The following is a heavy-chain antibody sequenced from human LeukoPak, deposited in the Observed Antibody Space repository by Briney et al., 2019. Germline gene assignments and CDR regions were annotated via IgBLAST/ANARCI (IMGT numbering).Heavy chain of an antibody. V-gene: IGHV1-2*02. CDR1: GYTFTGYY. CDR3: ARDPLPLYSSGCSCYSGHSYNWFDP. Sequence: ASVKVSCKASGYTFTGYYMHWVRQAPGQGLEWMGWINPNSGGTNYAQKFQGRVTITRDTSISTAYMGLSRLRSDDTAVYYCARDPLPLYSSGCSCYSGHSYNWFDPWGQGTLVTVSS. CDR2: INPNSGGT. D-gene: IGHD2-15*01. J-gene: IGHJ5*02.